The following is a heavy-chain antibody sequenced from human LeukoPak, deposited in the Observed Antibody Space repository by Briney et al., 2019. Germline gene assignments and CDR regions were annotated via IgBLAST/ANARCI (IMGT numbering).Heavy chain of an antibody. Sequence: GGSLRLSCAASGFTVSSNYMSRVRQAPGKGLEWVSVIYSGGSTYYADSVKGRFTISRDNSKNTLYLQMNSLRAEDTAVYYCAKDQYGGNPQYYFDYWGQGTLVTVSS. CDR1: GFTVSSNY. V-gene: IGHV3-66*01. CDR2: IYSGGST. CDR3: AKDQYGGNPQYYFDY. D-gene: IGHD4-23*01. J-gene: IGHJ4*02.